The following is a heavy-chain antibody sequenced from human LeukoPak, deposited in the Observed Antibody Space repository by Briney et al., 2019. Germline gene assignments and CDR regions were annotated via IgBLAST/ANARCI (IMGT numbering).Heavy chain of an antibody. CDR3: ARGPDILTDYYYYGMDV. D-gene: IGHD3-9*01. CDR1: GFTFSSYW. J-gene: IGHJ6*02. CDR2: IKQDGSEK. Sequence: GGSLRLSCAASGFTFSSYWMSWVRQAPGKGLEWVANIKQDGSEKYYVDSVKGRFTISRDSAKNSLYLQMNSLRAEDTAVYYCARGPDILTDYYYYGMDVWGQGTTVTVSS. V-gene: IGHV3-7*01.